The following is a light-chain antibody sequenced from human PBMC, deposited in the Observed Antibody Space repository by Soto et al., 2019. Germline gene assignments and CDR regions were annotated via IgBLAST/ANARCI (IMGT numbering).Light chain of an antibody. CDR1: SSDIGAYNY. V-gene: IGLV2-14*01. Sequence: QSALTQPASVSGSPGQSITISCTGTSSDIGAYNYVSWYQQHLGKAPKLMIYEVSNRPSGVSNRFSGSKSGNTASLTISGLQAEDEADYYCSSYTGSSIRLFXTGTKVTVL. J-gene: IGLJ1*01. CDR2: EVS. CDR3: SSYTGSSIRL.